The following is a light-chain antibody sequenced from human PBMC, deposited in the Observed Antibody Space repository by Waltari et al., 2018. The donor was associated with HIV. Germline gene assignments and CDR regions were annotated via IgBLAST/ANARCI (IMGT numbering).Light chain of an antibody. J-gene: IGLJ3*02. CDR1: SSNIGARFD. Sequence: QSVLTQPPSVSGAPGQRVTISCTGSSSNIGARFDVHWYQQLPGPAPKLLIYGNNNRPSGVPDRFSGSKSGTSASRAITGLQAEDEADYYCQSYDSSLSGSVFGGGTKLTVL. CDR3: QSYDSSLSGSV. V-gene: IGLV1-40*01. CDR2: GNN.